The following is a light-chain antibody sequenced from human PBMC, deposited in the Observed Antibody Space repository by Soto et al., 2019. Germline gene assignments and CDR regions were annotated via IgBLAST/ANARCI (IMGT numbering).Light chain of an antibody. J-gene: IGKJ4*01. CDR2: DAS. CDR1: QSVSSN. V-gene: IGKV3D-15*01. CDR3: EQYHEWPLT. Sequence: ETVMTQSPGTLSVSPGERATLSCRASQSVSSNLAWYQQKPGQAPRLLIYDASARATGIPARFSGSGSGTESTRPISSLQSEDFAVYYCEQYHEWPLTFGGGTEVEIK.